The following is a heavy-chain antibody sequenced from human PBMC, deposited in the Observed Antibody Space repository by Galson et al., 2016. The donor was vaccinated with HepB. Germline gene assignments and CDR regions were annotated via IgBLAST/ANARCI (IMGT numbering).Heavy chain of an antibody. CDR1: GFTLNNYV. V-gene: IGHV3-23*01. CDR3: LKDAQHPIDY. Sequence: SLRLSCAASGFTLNNYVMSWVRQAPGKGLEWVATIGGRPDQHPYADSVEGRFAISRDNSRSTVSLQMTSLRAEDTAIYYCLKDAQHPIDYWGQGTLVTVSS. CDR2: IGGRPDQH. J-gene: IGHJ4*02.